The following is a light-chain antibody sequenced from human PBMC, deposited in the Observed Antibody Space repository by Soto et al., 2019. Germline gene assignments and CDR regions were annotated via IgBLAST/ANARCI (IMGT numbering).Light chain of an antibody. CDR2: SKN. V-gene: IGLV1-44*01. Sequence: QLVLTQPPSASGTPGQRVTISCSGSSSNIGSNTVDWYQQLPGTAPKLLIYSKNQRPSGVPDRISGSKSGTAASLAISGLQSEDEADYYCAAWDDSLNGVLFGGGTKLTVL. CDR1: SSNIGSNT. CDR3: AAWDDSLNGVL. J-gene: IGLJ2*01.